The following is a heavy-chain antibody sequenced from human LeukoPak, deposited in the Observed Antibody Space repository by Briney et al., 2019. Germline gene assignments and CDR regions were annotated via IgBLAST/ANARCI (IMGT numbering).Heavy chain of an antibody. D-gene: IGHD1-7*01. CDR1: GGSISGYY. V-gene: IGHV4-4*07. J-gene: IGHJ3*02. Sequence: SETLSLTCTVSGGSISGYYWTWIRQPAGKGLEWIGRVYTSGSTHYNPSLKTRLTMSVDTSKNQFSLKLSSVTAADTAVYYCARLITGTTTAFDIWGQGTMVTVSS. CDR2: VYTSGST. CDR3: ARLITGTTTAFDI.